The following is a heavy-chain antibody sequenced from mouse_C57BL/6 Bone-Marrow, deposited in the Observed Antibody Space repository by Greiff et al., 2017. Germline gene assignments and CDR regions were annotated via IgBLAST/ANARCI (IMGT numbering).Heavy chain of an antibody. V-gene: IGHV2-5*01. J-gene: IGHJ4*01. Sequence: VQLQQSGPGLVQPSQSLSITCTVSGFSLTSYGVNWVRQSPGKGLEWLGVIWSGGSTDYNAAFMSRLSITKENSKSQVFFKMNSLQADDTAIYYCGKRYGCSLLAMGYRGQGTSVTVAS. D-gene: IGHD1-1*01. CDR1: GFSLTSYG. CDR3: GKRYGCSLLAMGY. CDR2: IWSGGST.